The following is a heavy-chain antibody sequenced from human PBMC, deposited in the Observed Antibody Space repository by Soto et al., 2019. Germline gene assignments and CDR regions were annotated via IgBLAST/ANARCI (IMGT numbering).Heavy chain of an antibody. Sequence: GGSLRLSCAASGFTFSSYSMNWVRQAPGKGLEWVSSISSSSSYIYYADSVKGRFTISRDNAKNSLYLQMNSLRAEDTAVYYCARVVGGYCSGGSCYSDYYYYYMDVWGKGTTVTVSS. J-gene: IGHJ6*03. D-gene: IGHD2-15*01. V-gene: IGHV3-21*01. CDR2: ISSSSSYI. CDR3: ARVVGGYCSGGSCYSDYYYYYMDV. CDR1: GFTFSSYS.